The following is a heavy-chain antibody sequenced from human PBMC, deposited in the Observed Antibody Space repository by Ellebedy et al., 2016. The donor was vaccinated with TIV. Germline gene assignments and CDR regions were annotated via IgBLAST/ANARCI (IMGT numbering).Heavy chain of an antibody. D-gene: IGHD3-22*01. J-gene: IGHJ6*02. CDR3: ARAVFSSYDSSGYSRGYGMDV. Sequence: SVKVSXXASGGTFSSYAISWVRQAPGQGLEWMGRIIPILGIANYAQKFQGRVTITADKSTSTAYMELSSLRSEDTAVYYCARAVFSSYDSSGYSRGYGMDVWGQGTTVTVSS. V-gene: IGHV1-69*04. CDR2: IIPILGIA. CDR1: GGTFSSYA.